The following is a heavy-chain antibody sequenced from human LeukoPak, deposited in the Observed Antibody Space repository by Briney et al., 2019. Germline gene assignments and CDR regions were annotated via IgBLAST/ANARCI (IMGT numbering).Heavy chain of an antibody. Sequence: ASVKVSCKASGYTFTSYDINWARQATGQGLEWMGWMNPNSGNTGYAQKFQGRVTITRNTSISTAYMELSSLRSEDTAVYYCARSVGTAMAYDYWGQGTLVTVSS. CDR2: MNPNSGNT. CDR1: GYTFTSYD. J-gene: IGHJ4*02. D-gene: IGHD5-18*01. V-gene: IGHV1-8*03. CDR3: ARSVGTAMAYDY.